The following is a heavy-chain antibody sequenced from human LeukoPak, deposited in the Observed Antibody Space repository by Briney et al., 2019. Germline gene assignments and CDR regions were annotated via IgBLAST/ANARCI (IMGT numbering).Heavy chain of an antibody. V-gene: IGHV3-64*01. Sequence: PGGSLRLSCAASGFTFSSYAMHWVRQAPGKGLEYVSAISSNGGSTYYANSVKGRFTISRDNSKNTLYLQMSSLRAEDMAVYYCAREISGSYYDYFDYWGQGTLVTVSS. J-gene: IGHJ4*02. D-gene: IGHD1-26*01. CDR1: GFTFSSYA. CDR2: ISSNGGST. CDR3: AREISGSYYDYFDY.